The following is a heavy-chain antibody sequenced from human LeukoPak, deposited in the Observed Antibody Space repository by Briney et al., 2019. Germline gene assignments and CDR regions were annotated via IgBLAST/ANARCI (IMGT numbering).Heavy chain of an antibody. Sequence: GGSLRLSCAASGFTFSSYSMNWVRQAPGKGLEWVSSISSSSSYIYYADSVKGRFTISRDNAKNSLYLQMNSLRAEDTAVYYCARGPDIIRAFGVWGQGTMVAVSS. CDR2: ISSSSSYI. V-gene: IGHV3-21*01. D-gene: IGHD5-12*01. CDR3: ARGPDIIRAFGV. J-gene: IGHJ3*01. CDR1: GFTFSSYS.